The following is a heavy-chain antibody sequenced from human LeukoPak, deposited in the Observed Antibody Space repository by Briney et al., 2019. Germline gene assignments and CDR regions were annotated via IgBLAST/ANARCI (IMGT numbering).Heavy chain of an antibody. CDR1: GFTVSSNY. CDR2: IYGGGST. J-gene: IGHJ4*02. CDR3: TKGMATIRRHIDS. Sequence: PGGSLRLSCAASGFTVSSNYMSWVRQAPGKGLEWVSVIYGGGSTYYADSMKGRFTISRDNPKNTLHLEMNSLRAEDTAIYYCTKGMATIRRHIDSWGQGTLVTVSS. V-gene: IGHV3-53*01. D-gene: IGHD5-24*01.